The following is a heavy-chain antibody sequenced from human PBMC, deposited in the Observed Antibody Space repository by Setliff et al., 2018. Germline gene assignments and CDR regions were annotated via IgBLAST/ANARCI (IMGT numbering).Heavy chain of an antibody. CDR2: IRKKTKSYST. CDR1: GFTLSDHY. J-gene: IGHJ4*02. Sequence: GGSLRLSCAASGFTLSDHYMDWVRQAPGKGLEWVGRIRKKTKSYSTDYAASVKGRFTMSRDDSKSIAYLQMNSLKTEDTAVYYCTRASSIAVAGSSIWGQGTLVTVSS. V-gene: IGHV3-72*01. D-gene: IGHD6-19*01. CDR3: TRASSIAVAGSSI.